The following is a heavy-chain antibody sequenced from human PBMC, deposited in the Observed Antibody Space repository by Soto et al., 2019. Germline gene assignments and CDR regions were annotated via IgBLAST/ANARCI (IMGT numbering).Heavy chain of an antibody. V-gene: IGHV4-59*01. J-gene: IGHJ6*03. CDR2: IYYSGST. CDR3: GKEVRYHYYSYKDV. D-gene: IGHD3-10*01. CDR1: GGSISSYY. Sequence: PSGSLYLTCTVSGGSISSYYWSWIRQPPGKGLEWIGYIYYSGSTNYNPSLKSRVTISVDTSKNQFSLKLSSVSAADTAVYYCGKEVRYHYYSYKDVWGKGTSV.